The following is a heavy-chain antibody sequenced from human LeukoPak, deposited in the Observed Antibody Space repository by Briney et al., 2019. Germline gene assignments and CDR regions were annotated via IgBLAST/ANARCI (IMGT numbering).Heavy chain of an antibody. CDR3: ARRSDYYGSGSYSFLFDY. J-gene: IGHJ4*02. CDR2: VYYSRST. Sequence: SQTLSLTCTVSGGSISSSDYYWSWIRQPPGKGLEWIGYVYYSRSTYYDPFLKSRVTISIDTSKNQFSLELSSVTAADTAVYYCARRSDYYGSGSYSFLFDYWGLGTLVTVSS. CDR1: GGSISSSDYY. D-gene: IGHD3-10*01. V-gene: IGHV4-30-4*01.